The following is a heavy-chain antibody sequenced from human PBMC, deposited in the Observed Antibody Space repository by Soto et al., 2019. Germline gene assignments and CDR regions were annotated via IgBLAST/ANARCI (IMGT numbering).Heavy chain of an antibody. D-gene: IGHD3-10*01. V-gene: IGHV1-2*04. CDR1: GYTFTGYY. CDR3: GRAVTFFRAVIIPPLECLGSYYYGMDV. CDR2: INPNSGGT. Sequence: GASVKVSCKASGYTFTGYYMHWVRQAPGKGLEWMGWINPNSGGTNYAQKFQGWVTMNRDTSISTAYMELSRLRTDGTGVEYCGRAVTFFRAVIIPPLECLGSYYYGMDVWGQGTTVTVSS. J-gene: IGHJ6*02.